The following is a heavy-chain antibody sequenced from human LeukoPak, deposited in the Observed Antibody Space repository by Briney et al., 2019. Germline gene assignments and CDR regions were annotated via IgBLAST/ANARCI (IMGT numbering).Heavy chain of an antibody. CDR3: ARDSDYGDYVESGMDV. D-gene: IGHD4-17*01. V-gene: IGHV3-30*03. CDR1: GFTFSTYS. CDR2: ISYGGSNK. Sequence: PGGSLRLSCAVSGFTFSTYSMNWVRQAPGKGLEWVAVISYGGSNKYYADSVKGRFTISRDNSKNTLYLQMNSLRAEDTAVYYCARDSDYGDYVESGMDVWGQGTTVTVSS. J-gene: IGHJ6*02.